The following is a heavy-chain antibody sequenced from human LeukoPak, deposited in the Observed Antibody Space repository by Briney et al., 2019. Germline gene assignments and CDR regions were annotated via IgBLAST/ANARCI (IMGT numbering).Heavy chain of an antibody. CDR2: IWSDGTNK. Sequence: GGSLRLSCAAAGFTFNHYGVHWVRQAPGKGLEWVAVIWSDGTNKYYADSVNGRFTISRDDSEKQVFLQMNSLKPEDTAVYFCARDAQRGFDYSNSLKYWGQGTPVTVST. D-gene: IGHD4-11*01. J-gene: IGHJ4*02. CDR3: ARDAQRGFDYSNSLKY. CDR1: GFTFNHYG. V-gene: IGHV3-33*01.